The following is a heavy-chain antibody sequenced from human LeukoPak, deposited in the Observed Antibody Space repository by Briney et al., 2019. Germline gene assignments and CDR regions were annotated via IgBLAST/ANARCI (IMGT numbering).Heavy chain of an antibody. CDR3: ARMRQDLGIVSSFDY. D-gene: IGHD2/OR15-2a*01. CDR2: TREDGSEK. J-gene: IGHJ4*02. V-gene: IGHV3-7*03. Sequence: PGGSLRLSCAASGFSFSSYWMSWVRQAPGKGLEWVANTREDGSEKYYMDSVKGRFTISRDNAKNSLYLQMNGLRAEDMAVYYCARMRQDLGIVSSFDYWGQGTLVTVSS. CDR1: GFSFSSYW.